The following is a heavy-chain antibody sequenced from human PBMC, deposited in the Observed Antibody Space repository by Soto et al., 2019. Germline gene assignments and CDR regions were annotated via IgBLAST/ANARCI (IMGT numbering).Heavy chain of an antibody. CDR1: GFTLSDYG. CDR3: ARDPGRDSPIDY. Sequence: QVQLVESGGGVVQPGRSLRLSCTASGFTLSDYGMHWVRQAPGKGLEWVAVNWHDGEEKYYADSATGRFTISRDNSKNTVHLQIDSLGTEDTALYYCARDPGRDSPIDYWGQGTLVTVSS. V-gene: IGHV3-33*01. CDR2: NWHDGEEK. J-gene: IGHJ4*02. D-gene: IGHD3-22*01.